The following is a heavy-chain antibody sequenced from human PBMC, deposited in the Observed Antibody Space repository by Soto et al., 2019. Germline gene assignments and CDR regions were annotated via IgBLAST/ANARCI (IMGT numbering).Heavy chain of an antibody. Sequence: ASVKVSCKASGYTFTSYGISWVRQVPGQGLEWMGWISAYNGNTNYAQKLQGRVTMTTDTSTSTAYMELRSLRSDDTAVYYCARGFPAARFLEWLFDYYFDYWGQGTLVTVSS. V-gene: IGHV1-18*01. CDR3: ARGFPAARFLEWLFDYYFDY. CDR1: GYTFTSYG. D-gene: IGHD3-3*01. CDR2: ISAYNGNT. J-gene: IGHJ4*02.